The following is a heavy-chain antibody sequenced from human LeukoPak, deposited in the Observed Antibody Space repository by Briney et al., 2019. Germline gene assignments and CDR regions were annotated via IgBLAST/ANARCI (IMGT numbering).Heavy chain of an antibody. CDR2: ISSSGNTI. Sequence: PGGSLRLSCAASGFTFSNYEMNWVRQAPGKGLEWVSHISSSGNTIYYADSVKGRFTISRDNPKNSLYLQMNSQRAEDTAVYYCARDWAYFDYWGQGSLVTVSS. CDR3: ARDWAYFDY. CDR1: GFTFSNYE. J-gene: IGHJ4*02. V-gene: IGHV3-48*03. D-gene: IGHD3-16*01.